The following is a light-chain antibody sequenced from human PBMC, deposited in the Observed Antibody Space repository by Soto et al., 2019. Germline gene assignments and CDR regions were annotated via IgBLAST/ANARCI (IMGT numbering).Light chain of an antibody. CDR3: QQYDNWPIT. V-gene: IGKV3-15*01. Sequence: EVAMTQSPASLSVSPGERATLSYRASQSVSTNLAWYQQKPGQAPRLLMYGASTRAIGIPARFTGGGSGTEFTLTISSLQPEDLTFYYCQQYDNWPITFGQGTRLEIK. CDR2: GAS. CDR1: QSVSTN. J-gene: IGKJ5*01.